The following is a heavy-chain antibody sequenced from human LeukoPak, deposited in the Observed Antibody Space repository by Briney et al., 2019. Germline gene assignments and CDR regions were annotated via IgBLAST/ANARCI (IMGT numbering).Heavy chain of an antibody. CDR3: ARDASPGVGASFDY. J-gene: IGHJ4*02. CDR2: IIPMFGTA. Sequence: SVRVSCMASGGIFSSYAINWVRQAPGQGLEWMGRIIPMFGTANYAQKFQGRVTITADESTSTAYMELSSLRSEDTAVYYCARDASPGVGASFDYWGQGTLVTVSS. CDR1: GGIFSSYA. V-gene: IGHV1-69*13. D-gene: IGHD1-26*01.